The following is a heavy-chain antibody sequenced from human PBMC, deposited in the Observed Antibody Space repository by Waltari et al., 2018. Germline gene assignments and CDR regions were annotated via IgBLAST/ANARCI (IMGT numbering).Heavy chain of an antibody. Sequence: QLQLQESGPGLVKPSETLSLTCTVSGGSISSSSYYWGWIRQPPGKGLEWIGSIYYSGSTYYTPSLKSRVTISVDTSKNQFSLKLSSVTAADTAVYYCAIATATYYYDSSGYRSDAFDIWGQGTMVTVSS. CDR2: IYYSGST. CDR1: GGSISSSSYY. V-gene: IGHV4-39*07. D-gene: IGHD3-22*01. J-gene: IGHJ3*02. CDR3: AIATATYYYDSSGYRSDAFDI.